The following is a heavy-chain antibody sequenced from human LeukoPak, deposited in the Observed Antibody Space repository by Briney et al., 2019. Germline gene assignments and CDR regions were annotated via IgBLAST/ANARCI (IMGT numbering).Heavy chain of an antibody. CDR2: ISSSSSYI. J-gene: IGHJ6*03. Sequence: PGGSLRLSCAASGFTFSSYSMNWVRQAPGKGLEWVSSISSSSSYIYYADSVKGRFTISRDNAKNPLYLQMNSLRAEDTAVYYCARYTWLGYYMDVWGKGTTVTVSS. CDR1: GFTFSSYS. D-gene: IGHD3-10*01. V-gene: IGHV3-21*01. CDR3: ARYTWLGYYMDV.